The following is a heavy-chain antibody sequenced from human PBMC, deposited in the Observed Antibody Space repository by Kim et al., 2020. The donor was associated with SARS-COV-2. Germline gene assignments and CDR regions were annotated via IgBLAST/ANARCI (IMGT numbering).Heavy chain of an antibody. D-gene: IGHD3-3*01. V-gene: IGHV4-34*01. CDR2: INHSGST. Sequence: SETLSLTCAVYGGSFSGYYWSWIRQPPGKGLEWIGEINHSGSTNYNPSLKSRVTISVDTSKNQFSLKLSSVTAADTAVYYCAARYYDFWSGYYYYYGMDV. J-gene: IGHJ6*01. CDR1: GGSFSGYY. CDR3: AARYYDFWSGYYYYYGMDV.